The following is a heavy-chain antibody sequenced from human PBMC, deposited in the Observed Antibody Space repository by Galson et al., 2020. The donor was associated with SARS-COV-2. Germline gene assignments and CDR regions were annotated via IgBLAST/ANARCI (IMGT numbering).Heavy chain of an antibody. V-gene: IGHV3-23*01. CDR1: GFTFSSYA. CDR2: IRGSGGST. CDR3: GKDRSDFWSGLELEY. J-gene: IGHJ4*02. Sequence: GGSLRLSCAASGFTFSSYAMRWVRQAPGKGLEWVSAIRGSGGSTYYADSVKGRFTISRDNSTNTLYLQMNSLRAEDTAVYYCGKDRSDFWSGLELEYWGQGTLVTVSS. D-gene: IGHD3-3*01.